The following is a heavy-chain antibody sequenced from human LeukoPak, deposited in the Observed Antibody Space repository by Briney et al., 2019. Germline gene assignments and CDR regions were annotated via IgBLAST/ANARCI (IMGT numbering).Heavy chain of an antibody. CDR1: GGSFSGYY. Sequence: PSETLSLTCAVYGGSFSGYYWSWIRQPPGKGLEWIGEINHSGSTNYNPSLKSRVTISVDTSKNQFSLKLSSVTAADTAVYYCARVGRHCSGGSCYFFRAPYYHYMDVWGKGTTVTVSS. CDR3: ARVGRHCSGGSCYFFRAPYYHYMDV. D-gene: IGHD2-15*01. CDR2: INHSGST. V-gene: IGHV4-34*01. J-gene: IGHJ6*03.